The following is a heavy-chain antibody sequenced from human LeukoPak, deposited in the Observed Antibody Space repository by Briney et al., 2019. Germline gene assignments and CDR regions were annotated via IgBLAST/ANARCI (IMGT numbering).Heavy chain of an antibody. CDR3: AKGYSGSYSAFDY. CDR2: ISSSGDST. CDR1: GFTFSSYE. D-gene: IGHD1-26*01. J-gene: IGHJ4*02. V-gene: IGHV3-23*01. Sequence: GGSLRLSCAASGFTFSSYEMNWVRQAPGKGLEWVSTISSSGDSTYYADSVKGRFTISRDNSKNTLYLQMNSLRAEDTAVYFCAKGYSGSYSAFDYWGQGTLVTVSS.